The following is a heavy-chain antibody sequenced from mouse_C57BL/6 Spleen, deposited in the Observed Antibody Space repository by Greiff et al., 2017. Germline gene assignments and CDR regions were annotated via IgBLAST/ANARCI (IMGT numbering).Heavy chain of an antibody. D-gene: IGHD2-5*01. CDR2: ISSGGDYI. Sequence: DVMLVESGEGLVKPGGSLKLSCAASGFTFSSYAMSWVRQTPEKRLEWVAYISSGGDYIYYADTVKGRFTISRDNARNTLYLQMSSLKSEDTAMYYCTRDNSNYRYFDVWGTGTTVTVSS. CDR3: TRDNSNYRYFDV. V-gene: IGHV5-9-1*02. CDR1: GFTFSSYA. J-gene: IGHJ1*03.